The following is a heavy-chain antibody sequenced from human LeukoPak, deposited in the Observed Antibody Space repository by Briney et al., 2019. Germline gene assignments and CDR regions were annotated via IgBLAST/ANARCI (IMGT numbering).Heavy chain of an antibody. CDR2: INSDGSTT. J-gene: IGHJ4*02. V-gene: IGHV3-74*01. D-gene: IGHD3-22*01. CDR1: GFTFISYW. CDR3: ARGHHYYGSSAYYY. Sequence: GGSLRLSCAASGFTFISYWMHWVRQAPGKGLVWVSRINSDGSTTSYAASVKGRFTISRDTAKNTLYLQMNSLRAEDTAVYYCARGHHYYGSSAYYYWGQGTLVTVSS.